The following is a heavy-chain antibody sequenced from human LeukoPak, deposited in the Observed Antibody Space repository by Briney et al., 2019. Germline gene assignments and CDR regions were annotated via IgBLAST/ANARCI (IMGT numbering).Heavy chain of an antibody. CDR3: AKSGCSSSSCPGFL. CDR1: GGSISSGYNY. Sequence: SETLSLTWTVSGGSISSGYNYWSWIRQPAGKGLEWIGRIYTSGTTNYNPSLKSRVTISQDTSNNQFSLKLRSVTAADTAVYYCAKSGCSSSSCPGFLWGQGTLVTVS. V-gene: IGHV4-61*02. D-gene: IGHD2-2*01. CDR2: IYTSGTT. J-gene: IGHJ4*02.